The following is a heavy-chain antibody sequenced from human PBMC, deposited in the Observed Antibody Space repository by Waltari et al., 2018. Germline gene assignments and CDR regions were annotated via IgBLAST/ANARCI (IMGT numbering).Heavy chain of an antibody. J-gene: IGHJ4*02. D-gene: IGHD3-22*01. CDR3: ARVPDRDYYDSSGYYYLLDY. V-gene: IGHV1-2*02. CDR1: GYTFTGYY. CDR2: INPNSGGT. Sequence: QVQLVQSGAEVKKPGASVKVSCKASGYTFTGYYMHWVRQAPGQGLEWMGWINPNSGGTNYAQKFQGRVTMTRDTSISTAYMELSRLRSDDTAVYYCARVPDRDYYDSSGYYYLLDYWGQGTLVTVSS.